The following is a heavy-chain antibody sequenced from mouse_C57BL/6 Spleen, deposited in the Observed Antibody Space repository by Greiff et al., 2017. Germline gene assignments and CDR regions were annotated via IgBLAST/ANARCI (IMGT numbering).Heavy chain of an antibody. CDR2: IWSDGST. D-gene: IGHD2-2*01. J-gene: IGHJ4*01. V-gene: IGHV2-6-1*01. CDR3: ARHAGYPYAMDY. CDR1: GFSLTSYG. Sequence: VKLQESGPGLVAPSQSLSITCTVSGFSLTSYGVHWVRQPPGKGLEWLVVIWSDGSTTYNSALKSRLSISKDNSKSQVFLKMNSLQTDDTAMYYCARHAGYPYAMDYWGQGTSVTVSS.